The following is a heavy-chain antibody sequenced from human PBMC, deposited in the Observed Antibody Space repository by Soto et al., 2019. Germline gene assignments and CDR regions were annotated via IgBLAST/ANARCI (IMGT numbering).Heavy chain of an antibody. V-gene: IGHV3-30-3*01. D-gene: IGHD2-15*01. CDR2: ISYDGNNK. CDR1: GFTFSNYA. CDR3: ARAGCDGGTCYTLVGLRYGMDF. J-gene: IGHJ6*02. Sequence: QVQLVESGGGVVQPGRSLRLSCAASGFTFSNYAMYWVRQAPGKGLEWVAVISYDGNNKYYADSVKGRFTISRDNSKNTLYLQMNSLRSKDTAVYYCARAGCDGGTCYTLVGLRYGMDFWGQGTTVTVSS.